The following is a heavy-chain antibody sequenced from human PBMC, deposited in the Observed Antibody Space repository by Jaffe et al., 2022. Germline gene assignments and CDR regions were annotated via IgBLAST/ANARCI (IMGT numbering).Heavy chain of an antibody. CDR2: IRSKANSYAT. CDR3: TSEYSNGLRYYYYMDV. Sequence: EVQLVESGGGLVQPGGSLKLSCAASGFTFSGSAMHWVRQASGKGLEWVGRIRSKANSYATAYAASVKGRFTISRDDSKNTAYLQMNSLKTEDTAVYYCTSEYSNGLRYYYYMDVWGKGTTVTVSS. J-gene: IGHJ6*03. CDR1: GFTFSGSA. D-gene: IGHD4-4*01. V-gene: IGHV3-73*02.